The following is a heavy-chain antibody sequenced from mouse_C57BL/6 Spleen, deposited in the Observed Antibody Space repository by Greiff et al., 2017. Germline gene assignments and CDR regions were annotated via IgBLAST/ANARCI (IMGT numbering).Heavy chain of an antibody. CDR3: ARRGTHDYFDY. J-gene: IGHJ2*01. CDR2: IYPGDGDT. CDR1: GYAFSSSW. Sequence: LQQSGPELVKPGASVKISCKASGYAFSSSWMNWVKQRPGKGLEWIGRIYPGDGDTNYNGKFKGKATLTADKSSSTAYMQLSSLTSEDSAVYFCARRGTHDYFDYWGQGTTLTVSS. V-gene: IGHV1-82*01. D-gene: IGHD2-3*01.